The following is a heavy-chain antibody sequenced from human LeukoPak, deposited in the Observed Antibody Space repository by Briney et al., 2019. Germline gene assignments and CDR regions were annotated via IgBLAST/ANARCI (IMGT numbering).Heavy chain of an antibody. Sequence: SETLSLTCAVSGGSVSSGSYYWSWIPPPPGQGLGWIGYICYSGSTNYNPALKSRGTISVDTSKNQFSLKLSSVTAADTAVYYCARDTLSGGTLNWGQGTLVTVSS. J-gene: IGHJ4*02. CDR3: ARDTLSGGTLN. CDR1: GGSVSSGSYY. D-gene: IGHD2-15*01. V-gene: IGHV4-61*01. CDR2: ICYSGST.